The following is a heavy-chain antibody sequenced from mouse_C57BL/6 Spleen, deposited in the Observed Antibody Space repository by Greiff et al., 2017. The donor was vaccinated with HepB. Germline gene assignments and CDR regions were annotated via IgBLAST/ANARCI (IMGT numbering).Heavy chain of an antibody. D-gene: IGHD2-5*01. Sequence: EVQLQQSGPELVKPGASVKISCKASGYTFTDYYMNWVKQSHGKSLEWIGDINPNNGGTSYNQKFKGKATLTVDKSSSTAYMELRSLTSEDSAVYYCARENYSNKGDFDYWGQGTTLTVSS. CDR3: ARENYSNKGDFDY. CDR2: INPNNGGT. J-gene: IGHJ2*01. V-gene: IGHV1-26*01. CDR1: GYTFTDYY.